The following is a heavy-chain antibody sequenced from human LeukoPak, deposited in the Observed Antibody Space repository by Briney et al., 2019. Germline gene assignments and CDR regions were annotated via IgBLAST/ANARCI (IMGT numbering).Heavy chain of an antibody. V-gene: IGHV3-33*01. D-gene: IGHD3-16*02. Sequence: QSGGSLRLSCAASGFTFSSYGMHWVRQAPGKGLEWVAVIWYDGSNKYYADSVKGRFTISRDNSKNTLYLQMNSLRAEDTAVYYCAREQTPSYDYVWGSYRSALGYWGQGTLVTVSS. CDR2: IWYDGSNK. CDR1: GFTFSSYG. J-gene: IGHJ4*02. CDR3: AREQTPSYDYVWGSYRSALGY.